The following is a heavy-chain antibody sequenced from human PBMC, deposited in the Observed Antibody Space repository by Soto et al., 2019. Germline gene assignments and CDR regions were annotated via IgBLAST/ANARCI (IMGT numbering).Heavy chain of an antibody. CDR2: INPNSGGT. CDR3: ARGRLRLGELSISPEYYFDY. J-gene: IGHJ4*02. V-gene: IGHV1-2*04. CDR1: GYTFTGYY. D-gene: IGHD3-16*02. Sequence: GASVKVSCKASGYTFTGYYMYWVRQAPGQGLEWMGWINPNSGGTNYAQKFQGWVTMTRDTSISTAYMELSRLRSDDTAVYYCARGRLRLGELSISPEYYFDYWGQGTLVTVSS.